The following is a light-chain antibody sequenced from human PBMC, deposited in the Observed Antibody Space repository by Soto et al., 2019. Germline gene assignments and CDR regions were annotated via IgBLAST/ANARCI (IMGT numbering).Light chain of an antibody. V-gene: IGLV2-14*01. Sequence: SVLTQPASVSGSPGQSITISCTGTSSDVGGYNYVSWYQQHPGKAPKLMIFDVSDRPSGVSNRFSGSKSGNTASLTISGLQADDEADYYCSSHTTSSTRVFGTGTKVTVL. CDR2: DVS. J-gene: IGLJ1*01. CDR1: SSDVGGYNY. CDR3: SSHTTSSTRV.